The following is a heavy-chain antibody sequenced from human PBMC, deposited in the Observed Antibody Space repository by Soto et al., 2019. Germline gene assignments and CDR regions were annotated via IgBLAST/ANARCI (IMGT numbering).Heavy chain of an antibody. CDR1: GGSISSGGYY. V-gene: IGHV4-31*03. CDR2: IYYSGST. D-gene: IGHD3-22*01. J-gene: IGHJ4*02. Sequence: SETLSLTCTVSGGSISSGGYYWSWIRQHPGKGLEWIGYIYYSGSTYYNPSLKSRVTISVDTSKNQFSLKLSSVTAADTAVYYCARDYYDSSADTLPHFDYWGQGTLVTVSS. CDR3: ARDYYDSSADTLPHFDY.